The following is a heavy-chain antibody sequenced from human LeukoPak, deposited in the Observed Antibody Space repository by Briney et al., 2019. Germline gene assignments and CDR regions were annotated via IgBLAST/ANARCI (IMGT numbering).Heavy chain of an antibody. CDR2: ISGSGGST. J-gene: IGHJ6*03. CDR1: RFTFRSYA. Sequence: PGGSLRLSCAASRFTFRSYAISWVRQAPGKGLEWVSGISGSGGSTYYADSVKGRFTISRDNSKNTLYLQMNSLRAEDTAIYYCATTLLRASTYMDVWGKGTTVTVSS. D-gene: IGHD1-1*01. V-gene: IGHV3-23*01. CDR3: ATTLLRASTYMDV.